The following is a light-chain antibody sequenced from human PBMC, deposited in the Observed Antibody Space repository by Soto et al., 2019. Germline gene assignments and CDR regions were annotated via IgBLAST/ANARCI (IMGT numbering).Light chain of an antibody. Sequence: ENVLTQSPGTLSLTPGERATLSCRASQSVSNNYLAWYQQKPGQAPRLLIYGASNRATGIPDRFSGSGSGTDFTLTISRLEPEDFAVYYCQQYGSSGTFGQGTKADI. CDR3: QQYGSSGT. CDR2: GAS. CDR1: QSVSNNY. V-gene: IGKV3-20*01. J-gene: IGKJ1*01.